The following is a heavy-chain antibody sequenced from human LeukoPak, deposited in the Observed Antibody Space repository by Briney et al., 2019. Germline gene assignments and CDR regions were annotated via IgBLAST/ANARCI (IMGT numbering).Heavy chain of an antibody. CDR2: IWTGGNT. CDR1: GFTASSSY. J-gene: IGHJ5*02. V-gene: IGHV3-66*01. Sequence: GGSLRLSCAVSGFTASSSYMSWVRQAPGKGLEWVSIIWTGGNTYYADSVKGRFTISRDNSKNTLYLEMNNLRDEDTAVYYCVRDSYGTSWGQGTLVTVSS. D-gene: IGHD3-16*01. CDR3: VRDSYGTS.